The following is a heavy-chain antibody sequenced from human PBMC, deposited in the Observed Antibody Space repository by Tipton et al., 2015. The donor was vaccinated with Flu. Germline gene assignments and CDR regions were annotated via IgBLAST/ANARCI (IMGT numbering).Heavy chain of an antibody. D-gene: IGHD3-3*01. V-gene: IGHV3-9*01. Sequence: RSLRLSCTASGFTFNDYAIHWVRQAPGKGLEWVSGVSWNSGNIVYADSVKGRFTISRDNAKNSLYLQMNSLRVEDTALYYCAKDILRWAFDFWGQGTMVTVSS. CDR3: AKDILRWAFDF. J-gene: IGHJ3*01. CDR1: GFTFNDYA. CDR2: VSWNSGNI.